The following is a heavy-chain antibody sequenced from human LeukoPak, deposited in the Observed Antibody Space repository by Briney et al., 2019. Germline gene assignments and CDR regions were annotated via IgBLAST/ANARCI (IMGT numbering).Heavy chain of an antibody. D-gene: IGHD3-10*01. J-gene: IGHJ4*02. CDR3: ARSRGSGNYFDS. Sequence: SETLSLTFIVSGDSISSYYWSWIRQPPGKGPEWIGYISYSGSTNYSPPLKSRVAISADTSNNQYSLSLSSVTAADTAVYYCARSRGSGNYFDSWGQGTLVTVSS. CDR2: ISYSGST. V-gene: IGHV4-59*01. CDR1: GDSISSYY.